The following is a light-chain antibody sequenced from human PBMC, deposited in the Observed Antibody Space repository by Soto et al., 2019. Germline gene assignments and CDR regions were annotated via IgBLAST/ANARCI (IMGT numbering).Light chain of an antibody. CDR2: GAS. Sequence: EIVLTQSPGTLSLSPGERATLSCRARQSVSSSFLAWYQQKPGQAPRLLIYGASSRATGIPDRFSGSGSGTDFTLTISRLEPEYFAVYYCQQYGSSPRTFGQGTKLEIK. CDR1: QSVSSSF. CDR3: QQYGSSPRT. V-gene: IGKV3-20*01. J-gene: IGKJ2*01.